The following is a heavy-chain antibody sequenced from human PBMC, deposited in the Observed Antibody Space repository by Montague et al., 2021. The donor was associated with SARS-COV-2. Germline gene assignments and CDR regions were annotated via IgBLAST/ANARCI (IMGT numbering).Heavy chain of an antibody. V-gene: IGHV2-70*11. Sequence: PALVKPTQTLTLTCTFSGFSLTTSGLCVSWIRQPPGKALEWLARIDWDDDKYYSTSLKTRLTISKDTSKNQVVLTMTNMDPVDTATYYCAQTYAPSAVAVDYWGQGTLVTVSS. CDR2: IDWDDDK. CDR1: GFSLTTSGLC. CDR3: AQTYAPSAVAVDY. D-gene: IGHD6-19*01. J-gene: IGHJ4*02.